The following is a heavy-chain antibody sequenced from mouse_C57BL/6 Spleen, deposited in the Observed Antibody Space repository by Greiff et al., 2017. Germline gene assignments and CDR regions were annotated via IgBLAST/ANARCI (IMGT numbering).Heavy chain of an antibody. Sequence: VQLQQPGAELVKPGASVKMSCKASGYTFTSYWITWVKQRPGQGLEWIGDLYPGSGSTNYNEKFKSKATLTVDTSSSTAYMQLSSLTSEDSAVXYCARTPLYYDYDPFAYWGQGTLVTVSA. J-gene: IGHJ3*01. CDR3: ARTPLYYDYDPFAY. D-gene: IGHD2-4*01. CDR1: GYTFTSYW. V-gene: IGHV1-55*01. CDR2: LYPGSGST.